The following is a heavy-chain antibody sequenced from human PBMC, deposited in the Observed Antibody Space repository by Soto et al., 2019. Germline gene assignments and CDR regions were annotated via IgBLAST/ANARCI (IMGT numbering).Heavy chain of an antibody. CDR3: ARDQPGYSYGYGLGY. J-gene: IGHJ4*02. V-gene: IGHV3-21*01. Sequence: EVPLVESGGGLVKPGGSLRLSCAASGFTFSSYSMNWVRQAPGKGLEWVSSISSSSSYIYYADSVKGRFTISRDNAKNSLYLQMNSLRAEDTAVYYGARDQPGYSYGYGLGYWGQGTLVTVSS. D-gene: IGHD5-18*01. CDR2: ISSSSSYI. CDR1: GFTFSSYS.